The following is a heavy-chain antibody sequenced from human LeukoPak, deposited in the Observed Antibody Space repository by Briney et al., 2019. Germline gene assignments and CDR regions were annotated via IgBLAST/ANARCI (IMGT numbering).Heavy chain of an antibody. D-gene: IGHD2-2*01. Sequence: GGSLRLSCAASGFTFSSYWMHWVRQAPGKGLVWVSCINTDGSITMYAGSVKGRFTISRDNARNTVSLQMNSLRAEDTAVYYCAHGSMYQLDYWGQGTLVTVSS. CDR1: GFTFSSYW. J-gene: IGHJ4*02. CDR2: INTDGSIT. CDR3: AHGSMYQLDY. V-gene: IGHV3-74*03.